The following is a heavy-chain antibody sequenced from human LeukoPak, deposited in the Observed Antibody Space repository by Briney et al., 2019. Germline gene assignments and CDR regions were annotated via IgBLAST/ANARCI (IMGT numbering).Heavy chain of an antibody. CDR2: IYYSGST. D-gene: IGHD2-15*01. Sequence: PSETLSLTCTVSGGSISSYYWSWIRQPPGKGLEWIGYIYYSGSTNYNPSLKSRATISVDTSKNQFSLKLSSVTAADTAVYYCARDYCSGGSCYWDYWGQGTLVTVSS. CDR3: ARDYCSGGSCYWDY. V-gene: IGHV4-59*01. J-gene: IGHJ4*02. CDR1: GGSISSYY.